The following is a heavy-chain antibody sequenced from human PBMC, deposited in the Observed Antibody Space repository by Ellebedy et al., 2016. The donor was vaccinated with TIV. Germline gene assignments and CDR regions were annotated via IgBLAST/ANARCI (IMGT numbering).Heavy chain of an antibody. D-gene: IGHD3-10*01. CDR3: ARGPGGYVDY. V-gene: IGHV4-59*01. J-gene: IGHJ4*02. Sequence: SETLSLTXTVPGGSISRYHWSWIRQPPGKGLEWIGYIYYSGSTNYNPSLKSRVTISVDTSKNQFSLKPSSVTAADTAVYYCARGPGGYVDYWGQGTLVTVSS. CDR1: GGSISRYH. CDR2: IYYSGST.